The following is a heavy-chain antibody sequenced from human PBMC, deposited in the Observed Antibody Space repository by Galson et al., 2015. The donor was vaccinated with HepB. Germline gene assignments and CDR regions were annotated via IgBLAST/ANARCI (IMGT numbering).Heavy chain of an antibody. D-gene: IGHD3-16*01. CDR1: GSTFTGYY. J-gene: IGHJ4*02. CDR3: ARVKARSLAGGRFDY. V-gene: IGHV1-2*02. Sequence: SATVSCKASGSTFTGYYMHWVRQAPGQGLEWMGWINPNSGGTNYAQKFQGRVTMTRDTSISTAYMELSRLRSDDTAVYYCARVKARSLAGGRFDYWGQGTLVTVSS. CDR2: INPNSGGT.